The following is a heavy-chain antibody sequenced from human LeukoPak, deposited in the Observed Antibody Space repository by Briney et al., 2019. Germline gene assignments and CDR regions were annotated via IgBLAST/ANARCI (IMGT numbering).Heavy chain of an antibody. Sequence: ASVKVSCKASGYTFTTNGIIWVRQAPGQGLEWMGWISAKNGNTNYAQNLQGRVTMTSDTSTSTAYMELRSLRSDDTAVYYCARGGGGQWGYFDYWAREPWSPSPQ. D-gene: IGHD3-16*01. CDR2: ISAKNGNT. CDR3: ARGGGGQWGYFDY. CDR1: GYTFTTNG. V-gene: IGHV1-18*04. J-gene: IGHJ4*02.